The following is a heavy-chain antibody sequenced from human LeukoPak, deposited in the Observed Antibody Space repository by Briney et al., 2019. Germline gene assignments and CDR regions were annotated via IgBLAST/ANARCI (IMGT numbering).Heavy chain of an antibody. J-gene: IGHJ6*02. CDR2: MNPNSGNT. V-gene: IGHV1-8*01. Sequence: ASVKVSCKASGYTFTSYDINWVRQATGQGLEWMGWMNPNSGNTGYAQKFQGRVTMTRNTSISTAYMELSSLRSEDTAVYYCARGSGYDFWSGRYYSGMDVWGQGTTVTVSS. CDR3: ARGSGYDFWSGRYYSGMDV. CDR1: GYTFTSYD. D-gene: IGHD3-3*01.